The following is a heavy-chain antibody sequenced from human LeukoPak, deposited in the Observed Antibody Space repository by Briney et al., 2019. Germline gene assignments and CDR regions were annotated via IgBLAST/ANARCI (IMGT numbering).Heavy chain of an antibody. CDR1: GYTFTSYG. D-gene: IGHD3-22*01. J-gene: IGHJ4*02. V-gene: IGHV1-18*01. CDR3: ATPLKPPKYYYDSPPKRAFDY. CDR2: ISAYNGNT. Sequence: ASVKVSCKASGYTFTSYGISWVRQAPGQGLEWMGWISAYNGNTNYAQKLQGRVTMTEDTSTDTAYMELSSLRSEDTAVYYCATPLKPPKYYYDSPPKRAFDYWGQGTLVTVSS.